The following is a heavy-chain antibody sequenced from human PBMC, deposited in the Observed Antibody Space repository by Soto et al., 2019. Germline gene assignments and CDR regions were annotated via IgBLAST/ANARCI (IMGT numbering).Heavy chain of an antibody. CDR1: GYTFTNYG. Sequence: QVQLVQSGAEMKKPGASVKVSCKASGYTFTNYGFSWVRQAPGQGLEWMGWISGYNGNTKYVEKFQGRVTMTADTSTSTAHMELRSLRSDDTAVYYCAREGPAPYYYYGMDVWGQGTAVTVSS. CDR2: ISGYNGNT. CDR3: AREGPAPYYYYGMDV. J-gene: IGHJ6*02. V-gene: IGHV1-18*01.